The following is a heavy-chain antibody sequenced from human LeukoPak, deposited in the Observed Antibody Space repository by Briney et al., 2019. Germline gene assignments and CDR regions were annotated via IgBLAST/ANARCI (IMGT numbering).Heavy chain of an antibody. CDR2: IKEDGSEE. CDR3: ARNPGWYFDY. V-gene: IGHV3-7*04. D-gene: IGHD6-19*01. J-gene: IGHJ4*02. Sequence: GGPLRLSCASSGFTFSCYWMSGVRQAPGKGLEWVANIKEDGSEEYYVDSVKGRFTISRDNAKNSLYLQMNSLRAEDTAVYYWARNPGWYFDYWGQGTLVTVSS. CDR1: GFTFSCYW.